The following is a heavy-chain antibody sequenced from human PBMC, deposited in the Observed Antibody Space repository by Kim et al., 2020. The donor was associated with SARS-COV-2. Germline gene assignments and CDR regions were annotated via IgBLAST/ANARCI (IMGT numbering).Heavy chain of an antibody. D-gene: IGHD3-10*01. CDR3: GDYHGAGTHYTY. Sequence: GGSQRLSCAASGFTLEYYGMTWVRQAPGKGLEWVSSFTRDCLVYYADSVKGRFIISRDNSKTMLYLQMSSMRTEETAVYYCGDYHGAGTHYTYWGQGGLVTISS. J-gene: IGHJ4*02. V-gene: IGHV3-23*03. CDR2: FTRDCLV. CDR1: GFTLEYYG.